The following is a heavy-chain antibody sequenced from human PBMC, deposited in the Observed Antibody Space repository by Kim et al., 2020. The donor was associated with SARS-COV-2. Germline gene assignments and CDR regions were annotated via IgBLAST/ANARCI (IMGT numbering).Heavy chain of an antibody. Sequence: NPSLRSRVTIAVDTSKNQFSLKLSSVSAADTAVYYWARDRVTTGYGMEVWGQGTTVTVSS. D-gene: IGHD4-17*01. V-gene: IGHV4-59*01. J-gene: IGHJ6*02. CDR3: ARDRVTTGYGMEV.